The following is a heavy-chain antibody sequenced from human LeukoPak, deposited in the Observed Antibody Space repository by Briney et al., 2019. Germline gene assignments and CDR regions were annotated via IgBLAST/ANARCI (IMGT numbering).Heavy chain of an antibody. CDR1: GGSISTTRSY. CDR2: IYHSGST. CDR3: ASHKGF. Sequence: SETLSLTCTVSGGSISTTRSYWGWIRQPPGKGLEWIGSIYHSGSTYYNPSLKSRVTISVDTSKSQFSLKLSSVTAADTAVYYCASHKGFWGQGTLVTVSS. J-gene: IGHJ4*02. V-gene: IGHV4-39*07.